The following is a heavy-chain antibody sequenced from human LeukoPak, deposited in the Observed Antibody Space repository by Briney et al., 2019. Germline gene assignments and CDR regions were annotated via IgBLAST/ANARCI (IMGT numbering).Heavy chain of an antibody. CDR3: ARDLDY. V-gene: IGHV3-30*03. Sequence: GGSLRLSCAASGFTFSSYSMHWVRQAPGKGLEWVAVISYDGSNKYYADSVKGRFTISRDNSKNTLYLQMNSLRAEDTAVYYCARDLDYWGQGTLVTVSS. J-gene: IGHJ4*01. CDR2: ISYDGSNK. CDR1: GFTFSSYS.